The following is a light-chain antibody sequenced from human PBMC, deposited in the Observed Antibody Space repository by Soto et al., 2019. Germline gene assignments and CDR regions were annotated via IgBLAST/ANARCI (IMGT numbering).Light chain of an antibody. CDR2: EVS. Sequence: QSVLTQPASVSGSPGQSITISCTGTISDVGDYNYVSWYQQHPDKAPKLLLYEVSNRPSGVSNRFSGSKSGITASLTISGLHAGDEADYYCSSYRTGNTYVFGSGTKVTVL. J-gene: IGLJ1*01. CDR1: ISDVGDYNY. V-gene: IGLV2-14*01. CDR3: SSYRTGNTYV.